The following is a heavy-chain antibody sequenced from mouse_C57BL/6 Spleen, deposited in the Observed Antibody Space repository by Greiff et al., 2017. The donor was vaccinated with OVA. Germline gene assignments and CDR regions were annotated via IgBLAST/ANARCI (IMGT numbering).Heavy chain of an antibody. CDR2: ISYDGSN. Sequence: VQLKESGPGLVKPSQSLSLTCSVTGYSITSGYYWNWIRQFPGNKLEWMGYISYDGSNNYNPSLKNRISITRDTSKNQFFLKLNSVTTEDTATYYCARGYGSPGMDYWGQGTSVTVSS. CDR1: GYSITSGYY. V-gene: IGHV3-6*01. D-gene: IGHD1-1*01. J-gene: IGHJ4*01. CDR3: ARGYGSPGMDY.